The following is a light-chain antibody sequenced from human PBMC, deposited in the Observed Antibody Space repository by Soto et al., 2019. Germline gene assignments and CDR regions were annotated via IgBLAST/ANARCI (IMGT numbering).Light chain of an antibody. V-gene: IGKV1-39*01. Sequence: DMQMTQSPSSLSASVGDRVAITCRASQSIANYLNWYQQKPGKAPNRLIYAAYSLQSGVPSRFGGSGSATNVTLTISRLQPEDFATYYCQQSYTSPLTFGGGTTVEIK. CDR1: QSIANY. CDR2: AAY. J-gene: IGKJ4*01. CDR3: QQSYTSPLT.